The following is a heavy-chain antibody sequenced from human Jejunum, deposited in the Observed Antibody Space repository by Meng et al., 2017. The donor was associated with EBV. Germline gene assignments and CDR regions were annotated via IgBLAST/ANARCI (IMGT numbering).Heavy chain of an antibody. CDR3: ARDERLGPYYFEY. J-gene: IGHJ4*02. V-gene: IGHV1-3*04. Sequence: QVQLVQAGAEVNKPGASVKISCRASGYTFTTYGIHWLRQAPGERLELMGWINTGNGDTLYAQKFQGRVTITRDTSANTVYMDLSSLLSEDTAMYYCARDERLGPYYFEYWGQGTLVTVSS. CDR2: INTGNGDT. CDR1: GYTFTTYG. D-gene: IGHD1-1*01.